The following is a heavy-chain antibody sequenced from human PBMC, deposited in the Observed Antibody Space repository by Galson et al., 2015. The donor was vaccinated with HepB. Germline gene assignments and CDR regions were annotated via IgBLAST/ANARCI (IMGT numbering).Heavy chain of an antibody. CDR1: GGTFSSYA. CDR2: IIPIFGTA. CDR3: ARLLVEAQYGEGSFDY. J-gene: IGHJ4*02. Sequence: SVKVSCKASGGTFSSYAISWVRQAPGQGLEWMGGIIPIFGTANYAQKFQGRVTITADESTSTAYMELSSLRSEDTAVYYCARLLVEAQYGEGSFDYWGQGTLVTVSS. D-gene: IGHD2-2*01. V-gene: IGHV1-69*13.